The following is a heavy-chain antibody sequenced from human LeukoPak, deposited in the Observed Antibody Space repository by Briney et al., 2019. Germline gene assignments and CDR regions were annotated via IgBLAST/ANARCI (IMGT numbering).Heavy chain of an antibody. J-gene: IGHJ4*02. Sequence: PSETLSLTCAVYGGSFSGYYWTWLRQPPGKGLEWIGEINHRRSTKYSPSLKSRVTISVDTSKNQFSLKLSSVTAADTAVYYCARGLGGWLRLFDYWGQGTLVTVSS. V-gene: IGHV4-34*01. CDR1: GGSFSGYY. CDR3: ARGLGGWLRLFDY. CDR2: INHRRST. D-gene: IGHD6-19*01.